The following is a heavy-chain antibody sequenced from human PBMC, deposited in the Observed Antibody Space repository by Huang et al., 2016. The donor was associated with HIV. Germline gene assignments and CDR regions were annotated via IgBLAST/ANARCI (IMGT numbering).Heavy chain of an antibody. Sequence: QVQLQESGPGLVKPSQTLSLTCTVSGASIRRGSDYWTRIRQPAGRGPGGLGQISASGSTNYRPSLRGGVTISRDTSKRQFSLHLSSVTAADTALYFCARARRDGYNLGYYYLDVWGKGTTVTVS. CDR3: ARARRDGYNLGYYYLDV. J-gene: IGHJ6*03. D-gene: IGHD5-12*01. CDR2: ISASGST. CDR1: GASIRRGSDY. V-gene: IGHV4-61*09.